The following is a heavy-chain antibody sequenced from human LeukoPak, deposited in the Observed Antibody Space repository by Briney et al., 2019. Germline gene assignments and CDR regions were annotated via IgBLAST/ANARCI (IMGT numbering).Heavy chain of an antibody. Sequence: GGSLRLSCAASGFTFDDYGMSWVRQAPGKGLEWVSGINWNGGSTGYADSVKGRFTISRDNAKNSLYLQMNSLRAEDTALYYCARECGGDCSMPSFDYWGQGTLVTVSP. CDR3: ARECGGDCSMPSFDY. J-gene: IGHJ4*02. V-gene: IGHV3-20*04. CDR1: GFTFDDYG. D-gene: IGHD2-21*02. CDR2: INWNGGST.